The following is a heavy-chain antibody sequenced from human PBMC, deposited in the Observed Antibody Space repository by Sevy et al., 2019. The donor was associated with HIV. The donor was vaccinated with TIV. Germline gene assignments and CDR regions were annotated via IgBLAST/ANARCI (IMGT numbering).Heavy chain of an antibody. Sequence: SETLSLTCAVYGGSFSDYSWNWIRQPPGKGLEWIGEINHSGNTNYNPSLKSRVTISIDASKNEVSLKVTSVTAAGTAVYYCGGWRGTRVTMMVVVVTGYFYYWGQGTPVTVSS. J-gene: IGHJ4*02. CDR2: INHSGNT. CDR1: GGSFSDYS. CDR3: GGWRGTRVTMMVVVVTGYFYY. V-gene: IGHV4-34*01. D-gene: IGHD3-22*01.